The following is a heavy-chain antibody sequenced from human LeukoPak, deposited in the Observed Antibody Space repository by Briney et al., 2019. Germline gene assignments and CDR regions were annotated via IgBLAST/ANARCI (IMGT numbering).Heavy chain of an antibody. V-gene: IGHV4-59*08. CDR3: ARRVSGRGTYYFDF. J-gene: IGHJ4*02. CDR1: GGSISTYY. D-gene: IGHD3-16*01. Sequence: SETLSLTCTVSGGSISTYYWTWIRQPPRKGLEWIGYIYYSGSTNYNPALKSRVNISLDTSKNQFSLKLNSVTAADTAVYYCARRVSGRGTYYFDFWGQGTLVTVSS. CDR2: IYYSGST.